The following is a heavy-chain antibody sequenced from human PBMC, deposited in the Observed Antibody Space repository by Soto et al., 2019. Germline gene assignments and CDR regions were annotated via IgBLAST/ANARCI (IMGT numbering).Heavy chain of an antibody. V-gene: IGHV4-30-4*01. Sequence: QVRLQESGPGVVKPSQTLSVTCAVSGGSINSLDYYWSWIRQTPGKGLEWIGYIYSGGATYYTPSLKSQVTMSMDTSKNRFSLRLTSVTAADTAVYFCARGADRSHWYYFAFWGQGALITVSS. J-gene: IGHJ4*02. CDR3: ARGADRSHWYYFAF. D-gene: IGHD6-13*01. CDR2: IYSGGAT. CDR1: GGSINSLDYY.